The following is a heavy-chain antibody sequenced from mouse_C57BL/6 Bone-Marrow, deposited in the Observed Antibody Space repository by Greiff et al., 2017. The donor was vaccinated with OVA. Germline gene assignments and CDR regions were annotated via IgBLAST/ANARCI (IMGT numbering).Heavy chain of an antibody. Sequence: VQLKESGPVLVKPGASVKMSCKASGYTFTDYYMNWVKQSHGKSLEWIGVINPYNGGTSYNQKFKGKATLTVDKSSSTAYMELNSLTSEDSAVYYCARAWITTVVEGDYWGQGTTLTVSS. J-gene: IGHJ2*01. D-gene: IGHD1-1*01. V-gene: IGHV1-19*01. CDR3: ARAWITTVVEGDY. CDR1: GYTFTDYY. CDR2: INPYNGGT.